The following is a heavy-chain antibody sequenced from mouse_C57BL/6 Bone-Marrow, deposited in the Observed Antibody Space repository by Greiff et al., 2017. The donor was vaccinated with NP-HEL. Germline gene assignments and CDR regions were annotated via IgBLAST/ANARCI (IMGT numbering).Heavy chain of an antibody. V-gene: IGHV1-50*01. D-gene: IGHD2-4*01. CDR2: IDPSDSYT. CDR3: ARWDYDYDGDWYFDV. Sequence: VQLQQPGAELVKPGASVKLSCKASGYTFTSYWMQWVKQRPGQGLEWIGEIDPSDSYTNYNQKFKGKATLTVDTSSSTAYMQLSSLTSEDSAVYYCARWDYDYDGDWYFDVWGTGTTVTVSS. CDR1: GYTFTSYW. J-gene: IGHJ1*03.